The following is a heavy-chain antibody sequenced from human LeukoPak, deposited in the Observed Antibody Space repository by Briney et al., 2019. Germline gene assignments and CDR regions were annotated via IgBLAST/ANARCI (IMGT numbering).Heavy chain of an antibody. J-gene: IGHJ4*02. Sequence: SETLSLTCAVYGGSFSGYYWSWIRQPPGKGLEWIGYIYYSGSTNYNPSLKSRVTISVDTSKNQFSLKLSSVTAADTAVYYCAATGYSYNYWGQGTLVTVSS. CDR1: GGSFSGYY. CDR2: IYYSGST. CDR3: AATGYSYNY. V-gene: IGHV4-59*08. D-gene: IGHD4-11*01.